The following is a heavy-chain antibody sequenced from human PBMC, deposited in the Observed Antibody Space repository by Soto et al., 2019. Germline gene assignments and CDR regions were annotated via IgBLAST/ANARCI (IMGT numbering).Heavy chain of an antibody. CDR3: AKARGYYDSSGYYLIDY. V-gene: IGHV3-30*18. CDR2: ISYDGSNK. J-gene: IGHJ4*02. CDR1: GFTFSSYG. D-gene: IGHD3-22*01. Sequence: GGSLRFSCAASGFTFSSYGMHWVRQAPGKGLEWVAVISYDGSNKYYADSVKGRFTISRDNSKNTLYLQMNSLRAEDTAVYYCAKARGYYDSSGYYLIDYWGQGTLVTVSS.